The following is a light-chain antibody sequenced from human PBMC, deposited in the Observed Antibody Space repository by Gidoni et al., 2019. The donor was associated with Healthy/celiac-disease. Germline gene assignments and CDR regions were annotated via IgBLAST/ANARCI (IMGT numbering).Light chain of an antibody. V-gene: IGKV3-15*01. CDR1: QSVSSN. CDR2: GAS. CDR3: QQYNNWPPG. Sequence: EIVLTQSPATLSVSPGERATLSCSASQSVSSNLAWYQQKPGQAPRLLIYGASTRATGIPARFSGSVSGTEFTLTISSLQSEDFAVYYCQQYNNWPPGFGQGTRLEIK. J-gene: IGKJ5*01.